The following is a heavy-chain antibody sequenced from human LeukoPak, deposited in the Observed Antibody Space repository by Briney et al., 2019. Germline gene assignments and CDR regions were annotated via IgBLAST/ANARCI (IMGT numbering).Heavy chain of an antibody. V-gene: IGHV3-30-3*01. Sequence: GGSLRLSCAASGFTFSNYAMHWVRQAPGKGLEWVAFISYDGSNKYYADSVKGRFTISRDNSKNALYLQMNSLRAEDTAVYYCASAYSSAWSSDYWGQGTLVTVSS. CDR2: ISYDGSNK. D-gene: IGHD6-19*01. CDR3: ASAYSSAWSSDY. CDR1: GFTFSNYA. J-gene: IGHJ4*02.